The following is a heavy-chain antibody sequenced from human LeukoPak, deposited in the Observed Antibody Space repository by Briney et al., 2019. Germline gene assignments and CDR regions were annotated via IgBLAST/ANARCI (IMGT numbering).Heavy chain of an antibody. Sequence: SETLSLTCAISGDSVSRNSAAWNWIRQSPSRGLEWLGRTYYRSKWYNDYAVSVESRITINPDTSKNQFSLQLNSVTPEDTAVYYCARADGDRDGYNFWFDPWGQGTLVTVSS. CDR2: TYYRSKWYN. J-gene: IGHJ5*02. CDR1: GDSVSRNSAA. D-gene: IGHD5-24*01. V-gene: IGHV6-1*01. CDR3: ARADGDRDGYNFWFDP.